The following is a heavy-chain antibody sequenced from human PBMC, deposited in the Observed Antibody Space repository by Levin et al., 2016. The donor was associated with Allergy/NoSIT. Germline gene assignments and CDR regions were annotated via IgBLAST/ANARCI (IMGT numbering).Heavy chain of an antibody. CDR1: GYTFTSYG. J-gene: IGHJ6*02. V-gene: IGHV1-18*01. D-gene: IGHD1-1*01. CDR2: ISAYNGNT. CDR3: ARGILGNEPTLGYYGMDV. Sequence: ASVKVSCKASGYTFTSYGISWVRQAPGQGLEWMGWISAYNGNTNYAQKLQGRVTMTTDTSTSTAYMELSSLRLEDTAVYYCARGILGNEPTLGYYGMDVWGQGTTVTVSS.